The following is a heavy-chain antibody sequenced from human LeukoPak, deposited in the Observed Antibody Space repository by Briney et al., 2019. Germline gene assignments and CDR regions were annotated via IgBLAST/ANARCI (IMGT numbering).Heavy chain of an antibody. J-gene: IGHJ4*02. Sequence: PAETLSLTCTVPGGSIIGSSYYWCWSRQPPGKGLDWIGIINCSGTTYYNPSLGCRVPISVHTSKHKFSLKLNSVTGSDRAVYYCARGYDYWGQGTLVTVSS. CDR3: ARGYDY. CDR2: INCSGTT. V-gene: IGHV4-39*01. CDR1: GGSIIGSSYY. D-gene: IGHD3-22*01.